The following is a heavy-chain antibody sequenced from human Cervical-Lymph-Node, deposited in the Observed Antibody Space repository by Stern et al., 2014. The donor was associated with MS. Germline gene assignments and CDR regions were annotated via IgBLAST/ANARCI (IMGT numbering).Heavy chain of an antibody. V-gene: IGHV3-7*01. CDR1: GFTFSNHW. CDR2: IKQDGSED. D-gene: IGHD6-25*01. Sequence: EVQLVESGGGLVQPGGSLRLSCAASGFTFSNHWMNWVRQAPGKGLEWVANIKQDGSEDYYVDSVKGRFTISRDNAKNSLYLQMNSLRAEDTAVYDCSRGVQGGFWGQGTLVTVSS. CDR3: SRGVQGGF. J-gene: IGHJ4*02.